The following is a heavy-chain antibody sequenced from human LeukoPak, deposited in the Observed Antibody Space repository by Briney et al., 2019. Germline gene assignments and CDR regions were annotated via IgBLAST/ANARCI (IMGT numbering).Heavy chain of an antibody. CDR2: IIPIFGTA. D-gene: IGHD3-10*01. CDR1: GGTFSSYA. Sequence: ASVKVSCKVSGGTFSSYAISWVRQAPGQGLEWMGGIIPIFGTANYAQKFQGRVTITADESTSTAYMELSSLRSEDTAVYYCARDSYGSGSYPNDAFDIWGQGTMVTVSS. CDR3: ARDSYGSGSYPNDAFDI. J-gene: IGHJ3*02. V-gene: IGHV1-69*13.